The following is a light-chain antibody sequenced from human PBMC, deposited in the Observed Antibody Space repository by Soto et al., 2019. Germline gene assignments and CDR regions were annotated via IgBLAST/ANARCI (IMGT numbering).Light chain of an antibody. CDR1: SGSIASNY. J-gene: IGLJ3*02. V-gene: IGLV6-57*03. CDR3: QSYDSNNWV. Sequence: NFMLTRPHSVSESPGKTVTISCTRTSGSIASNYVQWYQQRPGSAPTTVIYENNQRPSGVPDRFSGSIDSSSNSASLTISGLKTEDEADYYCQSYDSNNWVFGGGTKVTVL. CDR2: ENN.